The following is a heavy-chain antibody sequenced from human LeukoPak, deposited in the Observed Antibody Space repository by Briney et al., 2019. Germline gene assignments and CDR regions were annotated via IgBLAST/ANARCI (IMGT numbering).Heavy chain of an antibody. CDR1: GYTFTGYY. CDR3: ARGGTYYYDSSGYSYDAFDI. D-gene: IGHD3-22*01. CDR2: INPNSGGT. Sequence: ASVKVSCTASGYTFTGYYMHWVRQAPGQGLEWMGWINPNSGGTNYAQKFQGRVTMTRDTSISTAYMELSRLRSDDTAVYYCARGGTYYYDSSGYSYDAFDIWGQGTMVTVSS. V-gene: IGHV1-2*02. J-gene: IGHJ3*02.